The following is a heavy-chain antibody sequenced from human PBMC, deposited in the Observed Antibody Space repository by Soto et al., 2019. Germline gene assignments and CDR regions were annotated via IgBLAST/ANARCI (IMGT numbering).Heavy chain of an antibody. Sequence: SVKVSCKVSGYPFTTYYIHWVRQAPGQGLEWMGWIDPRSGGTVYEQKFQGRVTMTRDTSISTVYMDLSGLTSDDTALYYCATDDYGIFPYWGQGSLVTVSS. J-gene: IGHJ4*02. V-gene: IGHV1-2*02. CDR2: IDPRSGGT. D-gene: IGHD3-10*01. CDR1: GYPFTTYY. CDR3: ATDDYGIFPY.